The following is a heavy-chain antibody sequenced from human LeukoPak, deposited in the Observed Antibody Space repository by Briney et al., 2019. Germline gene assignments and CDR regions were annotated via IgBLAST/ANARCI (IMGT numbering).Heavy chain of an antibody. J-gene: IGHJ4*02. V-gene: IGHV4-59*01. D-gene: IGHD3-10*01. CDR1: GGSITTYF. CDR2: IYYTGNT. CDR3: AGARGGAYGFAFDS. Sequence: SETLSLTCTVTGGSITTYFWSWIRQPPGKGLECIGYIYYTGNTNYSPSLRNRVTISVDTSKNQFSLKLNSVTAADTALYFCAGARGGAYGFAFDSWGQGTLVTVSS.